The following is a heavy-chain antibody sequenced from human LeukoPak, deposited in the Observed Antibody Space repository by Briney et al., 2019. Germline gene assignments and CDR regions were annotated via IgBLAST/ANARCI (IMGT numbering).Heavy chain of an antibody. CDR1: GFTFSSYA. CDR2: ITGSGSTT. Sequence: GALRLSCAASGFTFSSYAMSWVRQAPGKGLEWVSGITGSGSTTYYADSVKGRFTISRDNSKNTLYLQMNSPRAEDTAAYYCAKDGNWARFEDWGQGTLVTVSS. D-gene: IGHD7-27*01. V-gene: IGHV3-23*01. CDR3: AKDGNWARFED. J-gene: IGHJ4*02.